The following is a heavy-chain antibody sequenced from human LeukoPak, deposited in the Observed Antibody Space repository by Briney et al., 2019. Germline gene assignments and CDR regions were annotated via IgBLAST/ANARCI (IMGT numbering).Heavy chain of an antibody. Sequence: TGGSLRLSCAASGFTFSSYAMSWVRQAPGKGLEWVSAISGSGGSTYYADSVKGRFTISRDNTKNTLYLQMNSLRAEDTAVYYCAKPNRGSYPPDAFDIWGQGTMVTVSS. J-gene: IGHJ3*02. D-gene: IGHD1-26*01. V-gene: IGHV3-23*01. CDR3: AKPNRGSYPPDAFDI. CDR1: GFTFSSYA. CDR2: ISGSGGST.